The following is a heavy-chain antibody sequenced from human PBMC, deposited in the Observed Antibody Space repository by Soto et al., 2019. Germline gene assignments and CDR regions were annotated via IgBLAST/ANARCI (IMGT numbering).Heavy chain of an antibody. Sequence: QVQLVQSGAEEKKPGASVKVSCKASGYTFTSYAMHWVRQAPGQRLEWMGWINAGNGNTKYSQKFQGRVTITRDTSASTAYMELSSLRSDDTAGDYCARGALWFGEWWGQGTLVTVSS. J-gene: IGHJ4*02. D-gene: IGHD3-10*01. CDR2: INAGNGNT. CDR1: GYTFTSYA. V-gene: IGHV1-3*05. CDR3: ARGALWFGEW.